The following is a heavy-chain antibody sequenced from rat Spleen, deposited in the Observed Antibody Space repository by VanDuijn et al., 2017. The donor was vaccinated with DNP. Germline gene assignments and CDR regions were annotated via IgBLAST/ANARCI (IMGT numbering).Heavy chain of an antibody. CDR1: GFTFNKYW. CDR3: AKDYSSYILYYAMDA. J-gene: IGHJ4*01. D-gene: IGHD1-2*01. CDR2: ITTSGDST. V-gene: IGHV5-58*01. Sequence: EVQLVESGGGLVQPGRSLKVSCVVSGFTFNKYWMTWIRQVPGKGLEWVASITTSGDSTYSPDSVKGRFTISRDNAENTVYLQMNSLRSEDTATYYCAKDYSSYILYYAMDAWGQGTSVTVSS.